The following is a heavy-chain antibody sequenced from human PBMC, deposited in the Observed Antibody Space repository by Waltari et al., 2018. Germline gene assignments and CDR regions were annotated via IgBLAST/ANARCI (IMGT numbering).Heavy chain of an antibody. CDR3: AKDHSPLFIAVAGFPDY. Sequence: VISYDGSNKYYADSVKGRFTISRDNSKNTLYLQMNSLRAEDTAVYYCAKDHSPLFIAVAGFPDYWGQGTLVTVSS. CDR2: ISYDGSNK. D-gene: IGHD6-19*01. J-gene: IGHJ4*02. V-gene: IGHV3-30*18.